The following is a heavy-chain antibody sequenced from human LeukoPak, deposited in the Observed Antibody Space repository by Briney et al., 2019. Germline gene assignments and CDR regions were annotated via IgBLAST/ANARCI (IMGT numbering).Heavy chain of an antibody. CDR2: IYYSGST. V-gene: IGHV4-39*07. Sequence: SETLSLTCTVSGGSISTSSYYWGWIRQPPGKGLECIGNIYYSGSTYYNPSLKSRVTISVDTSKNQFSLKLSSVTAEDTAVYYCARRSVAYSYDSSGYSPVYYFDYWGQGTLVTVSS. CDR3: ARRSVAYSYDSSGYSPVYYFDY. J-gene: IGHJ4*02. CDR1: GGSISTSSYY. D-gene: IGHD3-22*01.